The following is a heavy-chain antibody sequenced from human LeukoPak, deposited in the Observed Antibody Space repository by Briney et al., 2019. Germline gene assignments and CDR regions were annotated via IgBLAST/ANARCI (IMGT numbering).Heavy chain of an antibody. Sequence: PGGSLRLSCVTSGFTFSSYAMTWVRQPPGKGLEWVAAISASGDKTYYADSVKGRFIISRDNSKTTLFLQLNSLGAGDSAVFYCAKDGTNYGSGTSFDNWGQGTLVTVSS. CDR3: AKDGTNYGSGTSFDN. V-gene: IGHV3-23*01. CDR2: ISASGDKT. J-gene: IGHJ4*02. D-gene: IGHD3-10*01. CDR1: GFTFSSYA.